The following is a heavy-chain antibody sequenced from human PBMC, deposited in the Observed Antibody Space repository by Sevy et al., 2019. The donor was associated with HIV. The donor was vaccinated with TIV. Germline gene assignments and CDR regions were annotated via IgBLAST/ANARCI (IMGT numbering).Heavy chain of an antibody. CDR2: ISGSGGST. CDR3: AKAPGSGYSYGYVGYYYYMDV. D-gene: IGHD5-18*01. V-gene: IGHV3-23*01. J-gene: IGHJ6*03. CDR1: GFTFSSYA. Sequence: GGSLRLSCAASGFTFSSYAMSWVRQAPGKGLEWVSAISGSGGSTYYADSVKGRLTISRDNSKNTLYLQMNRLRAEDTAVYYGAKAPGSGYSYGYVGYYYYMDVWGKGTTVTVSS.